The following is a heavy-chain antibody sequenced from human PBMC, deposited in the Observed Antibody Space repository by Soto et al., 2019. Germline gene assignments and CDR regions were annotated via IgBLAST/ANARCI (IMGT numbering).Heavy chain of an antibody. CDR1: GGSISSYY. J-gene: IGHJ4*02. Sequence: SETLSLTCTVSGGSISSYYWSWIRQPPGKGLEWIGYIYYSGSTNYNPSLKSRVTISVDTSKNQFSLKLSSVTAADTAVYYCASSPGYSSSFDCWGQGTLVTVSS. CDR3: ASSPGYSSSFDC. D-gene: IGHD6-13*01. V-gene: IGHV4-59*01. CDR2: IYYSGST.